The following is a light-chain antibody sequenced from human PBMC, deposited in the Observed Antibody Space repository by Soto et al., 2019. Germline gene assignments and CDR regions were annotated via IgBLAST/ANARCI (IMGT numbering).Light chain of an antibody. V-gene: IGKV1-5*01. CDR1: QSISRW. CDR2: DGS. J-gene: IGKJ1*01. CDR3: LHYKTSSWT. Sequence: IQMTQSPSTLSASVGDRVTITCRASQSISRWLTWYQQKSGRAPNLLIHDGSTLESGVPSRFSGSGSGTKFTLTISSLQPDDFATYYCLHYKTSSWTFGQGTKVDIK.